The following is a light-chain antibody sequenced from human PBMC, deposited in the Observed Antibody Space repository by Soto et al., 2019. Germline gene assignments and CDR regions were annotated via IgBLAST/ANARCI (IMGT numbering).Light chain of an antibody. J-gene: IGKJ1*01. CDR1: QSVSSSY. V-gene: IGKV3-20*01. Sequence: EIVLPQSPGTVSLSPGERATLSCRASQSVSSSYLAWYQQKPGQAPRLLIYGASSRATGIPDRFSGSGSGTDFTLTISRLEPEGFAVYYCQQYGSSPGTFGQGTKVDIK. CDR3: QQYGSSPGT. CDR2: GAS.